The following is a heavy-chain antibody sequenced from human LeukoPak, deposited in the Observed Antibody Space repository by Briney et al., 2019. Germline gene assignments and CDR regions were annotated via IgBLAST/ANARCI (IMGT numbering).Heavy chain of an antibody. V-gene: IGHV3-7*01. D-gene: IGHD3-22*01. CDR2: IKQDGSEK. J-gene: IGHJ4*02. CDR3: ARVWNYYDSSGYLGY. CDR1: GFTLSSYW. Sequence: GGSLRLSCAASGFTLSSYWMSWVRQAPGKGLEWVANIKQDGSEKYYVDSVKGRFTISRDNAKNSLYLQMNSLRAEDTAVYYCARVWNYYDSSGYLGYWGQGTLVTVSS.